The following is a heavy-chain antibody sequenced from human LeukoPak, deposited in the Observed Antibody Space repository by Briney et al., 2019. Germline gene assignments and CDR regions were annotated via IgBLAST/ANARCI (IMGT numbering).Heavy chain of an antibody. J-gene: IGHJ4*02. V-gene: IGHV3-15*01. CDR1: GFTFSNAW. Sequence: GGSLRLSCAAPGFTFSNAWMSWVRQAPGKGLEWVGRIKSKTDGCTTDYAAPVKGRFTISRDDSKNTLYLQMNSLKTEDTAVYYCTTDDYYDSSGYSYYFDYWGQGTLVTVSS. D-gene: IGHD3-22*01. CDR3: TTDDYYDSSGYSYYFDY. CDR2: IKSKTDGCTT.